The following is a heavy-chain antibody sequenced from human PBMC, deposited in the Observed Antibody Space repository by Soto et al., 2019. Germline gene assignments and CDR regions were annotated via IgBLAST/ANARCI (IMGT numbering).Heavy chain of an antibody. D-gene: IGHD3-22*01. CDR2: ISSSGGSS. Sequence: EVQMLESGGGLVQPGGSLRLSCAASGFTFTSYAMSWVRQAPGRGLEWVSLISSSGGSSNYADSVKGRFTISRDNSNNTLYLQMNSLRPEDTAVYYCAKDLPPYYYDSRGYFDYWGQGTLVTVAS. CDR1: GFTFTSYA. CDR3: AKDLPPYYYDSRGYFDY. V-gene: IGHV3-23*01. J-gene: IGHJ4*02.